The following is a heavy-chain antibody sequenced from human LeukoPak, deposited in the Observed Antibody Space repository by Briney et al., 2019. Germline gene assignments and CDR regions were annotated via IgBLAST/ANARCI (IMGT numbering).Heavy chain of an antibody. J-gene: IGHJ4*02. D-gene: IGHD6-25*01. Sequence: KPGGSLRLSCAASGFTFSSYSINWVRQAPGKGLEWVSSFSSGSSYIYFADSMKGRFTISRDNTQNLVYLQMNSLKAEDTAVYFCARAAAAADIPYYLDFWGQGTLVTVSS. V-gene: IGHV3-21*06. CDR3: ARAAAAADIPYYLDF. CDR1: GFTFSSYS. CDR2: FSSGSSYI.